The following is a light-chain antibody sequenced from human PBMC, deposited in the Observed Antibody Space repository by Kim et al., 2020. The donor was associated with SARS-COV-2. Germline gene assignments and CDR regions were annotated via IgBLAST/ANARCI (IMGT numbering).Light chain of an antibody. CDR2: YDN. Sequence: APGKTARITCGGNNIGSKTVLWYQQKPGQAPVMVIYYDNDRPSGIPERFSGSNSGNTATLTISRVEVGDEADYYCQIWDTSSDHWVFGGGTQLTVL. J-gene: IGLJ3*02. V-gene: IGLV3-21*04. CDR3: QIWDTSSDHWV. CDR1: NIGSKT.